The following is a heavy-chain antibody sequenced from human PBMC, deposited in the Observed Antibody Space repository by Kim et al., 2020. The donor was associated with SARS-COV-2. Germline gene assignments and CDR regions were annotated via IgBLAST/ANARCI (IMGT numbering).Heavy chain of an antibody. V-gene: IGHV6-1*01. D-gene: IGHD2-21*02. J-gene: IGHJ4*02. Sequence: SQTLSLTCAISGDSVSSKSAAWNWVRQSPSRGLEWLGRTFYRSRWYIKIALSVKGRLTINPDTSKNQFSLQLNSVTPEDTALYYCAREDYGGDSRGFDYWGQGTLVTVSS. CDR1: GDSVSSKSAA. CDR2: TFYRSRWYI. CDR3: AREDYGGDSRGFDY.